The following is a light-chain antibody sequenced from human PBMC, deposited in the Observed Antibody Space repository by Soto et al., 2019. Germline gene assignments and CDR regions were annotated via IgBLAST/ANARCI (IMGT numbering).Light chain of an antibody. CDR1: QSITRW. CDR2: DAS. J-gene: IGKJ2*01. Sequence: DIQMTQSPATLTASVGDRVTLTCRASQSITRWLAWYQHKPGKAPKILISDASSLISGVPSRFSGRGSGTEFLPTISRLQDDYSATYYRQQYNASPFTFGEGTKLEI. CDR3: QQYNASPFT. V-gene: IGKV1-5*01.